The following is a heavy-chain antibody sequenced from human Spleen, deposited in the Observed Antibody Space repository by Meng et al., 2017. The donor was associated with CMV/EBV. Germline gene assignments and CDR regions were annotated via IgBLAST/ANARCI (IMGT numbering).Heavy chain of an antibody. CDR3: ARDPDYYDSSGYYYSLGWFDP. CDR1: GFTFSSYA. Sequence: GGSLRLSCAASGFTFSSYAMHWVRQAPGKGLEWVAVISYDGGNKYYADSVKGRFTISRDNSKNTLYLQMNSLRAEDTAVYYCARDPDYYDSSGYYYSLGWFDPWGQGTLVTVSS. D-gene: IGHD3-22*01. CDR2: ISYDGGNK. V-gene: IGHV3-30-3*01. J-gene: IGHJ5*02.